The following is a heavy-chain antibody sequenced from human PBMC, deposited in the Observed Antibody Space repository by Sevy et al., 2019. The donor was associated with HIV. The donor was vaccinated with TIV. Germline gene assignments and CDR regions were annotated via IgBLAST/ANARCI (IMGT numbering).Heavy chain of an antibody. D-gene: IGHD3-10*01. CDR2: IYPGDSDT. CDR3: ARCLRFGELFRNAAFDI. V-gene: IGHV5-51*04. CDR1: GYSFTSYW. J-gene: IGHJ3*02. Sequence: GESLKISCKGSGYSFTSYWIGWVRQMPGKGLEWMGIIYPGDSDTRYSPSFQGQVTISADKPISTAYLQWSSLKASDTAMYYCARCLRFGELFRNAAFDIWGQGTMVTVSS.